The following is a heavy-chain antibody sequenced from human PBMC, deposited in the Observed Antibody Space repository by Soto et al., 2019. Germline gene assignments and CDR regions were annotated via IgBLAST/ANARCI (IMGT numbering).Heavy chain of an antibody. J-gene: IGHJ6*03. D-gene: IGHD2-2*01. V-gene: IGHV1-3*01. CDR3: ARGHLAVVPVASWYYYMDV. CDR1: GYTFTNYA. Sequence: QVQLVQSGAEVEKPGASVKVSCKASGYTFTNYAVHWVRQAPGQRLEWMGWINAGNGNTRYSQKFQGRVTITRDTCARTAYMELSSLRSEDTAVYYCARGHLAVVPVASWYYYMDVWGKGTTVTVSS. CDR2: INAGNGNT.